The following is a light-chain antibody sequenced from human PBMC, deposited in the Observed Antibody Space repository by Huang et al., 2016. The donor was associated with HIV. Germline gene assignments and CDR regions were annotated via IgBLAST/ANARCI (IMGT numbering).Light chain of an antibody. V-gene: IGKV3-11*01. CDR1: QSVNSY. CDR2: SAS. J-gene: IGKJ4*01. CDR3: QQSSSWPPLT. Sequence: EILLTQSPATLPLSPGERATLSCRASQSVNSYLAWYQQKPGRAPRLLIYSASNRATGIPARFSGSGSGTDFTLTISSLEPEDFAIYYCQQSSSWPPLTFGGGTKVEIK.